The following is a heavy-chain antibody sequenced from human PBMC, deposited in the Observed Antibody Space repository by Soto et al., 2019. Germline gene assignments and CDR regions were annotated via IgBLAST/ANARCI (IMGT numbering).Heavy chain of an antibody. V-gene: IGHV3-23*01. D-gene: IGHD1-26*01. Sequence: LRLSCAASRFTFSNYAMSWVRQAPGKGLEWVSTVTGSASSTYYADSVKGRFTISSDNSKNTLYLQMNSLRAEDTAVYYCAKGDSGTYYGRFFFDYWGQGTLVTVSS. J-gene: IGHJ4*02. CDR3: AKGDSGTYYGRFFFDY. CDR2: VTGSASST. CDR1: RFTFSNYA.